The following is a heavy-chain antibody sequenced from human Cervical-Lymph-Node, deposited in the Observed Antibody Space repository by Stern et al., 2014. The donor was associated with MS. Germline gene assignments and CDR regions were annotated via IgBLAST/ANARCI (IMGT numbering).Heavy chain of an antibody. D-gene: IGHD3-16*01. J-gene: IGHJ4*02. Sequence: EVQLVESGGGLVKPGGSLRLSCVVSGIPLSNAWMSWVRQAPGKGLEWVGRIKTKSEGVTTGYAAPVKDRFIISRDDSKNTMYLQMNSLKTEDTAVYYCTTDRGADLDNWGQGTLVTVSS. V-gene: IGHV3-15*01. CDR2: IKTKSEGVTT. CDR1: GIPLSNAW. CDR3: TTDRGADLDN.